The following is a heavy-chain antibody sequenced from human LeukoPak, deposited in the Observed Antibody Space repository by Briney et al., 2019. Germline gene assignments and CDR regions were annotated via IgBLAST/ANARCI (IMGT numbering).Heavy chain of an antibody. Sequence: SVKVSCKASGGTFSSYAISWVRQAPGQGLEWMGGIIPIFGTANYAQKFQGRVTITADESTSTAYMELSSLRSEDTAVYYCARDPIAVARGAFDIWGQGTMVTVPS. CDR3: ARDPIAVARGAFDI. J-gene: IGHJ3*02. V-gene: IGHV1-69*01. CDR1: GGTFSSYA. CDR2: IIPIFGTA. D-gene: IGHD6-19*01.